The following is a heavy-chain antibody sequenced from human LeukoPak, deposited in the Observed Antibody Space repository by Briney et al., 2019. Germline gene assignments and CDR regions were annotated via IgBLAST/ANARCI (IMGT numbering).Heavy chain of an antibody. CDR2: INPSGGST. CDR1: GYTFTSYY. D-gene: IGHD6-13*01. J-gene: IGHJ5*02. CDR3: ARTFQQVRYWFDP. V-gene: IGHV1-46*01. Sequence: ASVKVSCKASGYTFTSYYVHWVRQAPGQGLEWMGIINPSGGSTSYAQKFQGRVTMTRDTSTSTVYMELSSLRSEDTAVYYCARTFQQVRYWFDPWGQGTLVTVSS.